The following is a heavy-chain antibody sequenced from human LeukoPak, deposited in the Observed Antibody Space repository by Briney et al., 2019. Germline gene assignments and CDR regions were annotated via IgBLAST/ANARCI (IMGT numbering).Heavy chain of an antibody. CDR2: ISDSDGST. V-gene: IGHV3-23*01. D-gene: IGHD6-13*01. CDR1: GFTFSSYA. Sequence: AGGSLRLSCAASGFTFSSYAMSWVRQAPGKGLEWVSAISDSDGSTYYADSVKGRFTISRDNSKNTLYLQMNSLRAEDTAVYYCARVPPSRAHIAAAGTIGMDVWGQGTTVTVSS. J-gene: IGHJ6*02. CDR3: ARVPPSRAHIAAAGTIGMDV.